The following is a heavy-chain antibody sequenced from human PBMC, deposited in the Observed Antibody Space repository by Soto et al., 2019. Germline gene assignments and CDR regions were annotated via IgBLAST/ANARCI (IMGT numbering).Heavy chain of an antibody. V-gene: IGHV3-48*03. CDR1: GFTFSSYE. CDR2: ISSSGRTT. CDR3: ARDRDELVGIFPYYYGMDV. Sequence: GGSLRLSCAASGFTFSSYEMNWVRQAPGKXLEWVSYISSSGRTTYYADSVKGRFTISRDNAKNSLSLQMNSLRADDTAVYYCARDRDELVGIFPYYYGMDVWGQGSTVTVSS. D-gene: IGHD2-21*01. J-gene: IGHJ6*02.